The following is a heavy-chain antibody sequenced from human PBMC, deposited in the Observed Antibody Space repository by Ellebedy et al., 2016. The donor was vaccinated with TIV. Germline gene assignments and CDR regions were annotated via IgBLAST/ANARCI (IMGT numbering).Heavy chain of an antibody. CDR3: ARHMGGYCTNGVCYIVDYFDY. Sequence: SETLSLXXAVYGGSFSGYYWSWIRQPPGKGLEWIGEINHSGSTNYNPSLKSRVTISVDTSKNQFSLKLSSVTAADTAVYYCARHMGGYCTNGVCYIVDYFDYWGQGTLVTVSS. V-gene: IGHV4-34*01. J-gene: IGHJ4*02. D-gene: IGHD2-8*01. CDR1: GGSFSGYY. CDR2: INHSGST.